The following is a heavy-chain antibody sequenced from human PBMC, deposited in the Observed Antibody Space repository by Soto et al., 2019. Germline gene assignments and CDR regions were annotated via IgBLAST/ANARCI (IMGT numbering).Heavy chain of an antibody. Sequence: SETLSLTCTVSGGSISSGGYYWSWIRQHPGKGLEWIGYIYYSGSTYYNPSLKSRVTISVDTSKNQFSLKLSSVTVADTAVYYCARGYSSSWPGNWFDPWGQGTLVTVSS. CDR2: IYYSGST. V-gene: IGHV4-31*03. CDR3: ARGYSSSWPGNWFDP. J-gene: IGHJ5*02. CDR1: GGSISSGGYY. D-gene: IGHD6-13*01.